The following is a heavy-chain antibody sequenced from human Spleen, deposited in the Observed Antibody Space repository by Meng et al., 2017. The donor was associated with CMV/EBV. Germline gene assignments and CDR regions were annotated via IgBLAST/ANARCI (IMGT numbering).Heavy chain of an antibody. CDR1: GYSFTSYG. CDR2: ISAYNDDT. V-gene: IGHV1-18*04. D-gene: IGHD3-3*01. Sequence: ASVKVSCTAFGYSFTSYGISWVRQAPGQGLEWMGWISAYNDDTNYAQNFQGRVIVTTEISTSTAYMELRSLRADDTAMYYCAREGGDYWSGQSNNHDAIDIWGQGTMVTVSS. CDR3: AREGGDYWSGQSNNHDAIDI. J-gene: IGHJ3*02.